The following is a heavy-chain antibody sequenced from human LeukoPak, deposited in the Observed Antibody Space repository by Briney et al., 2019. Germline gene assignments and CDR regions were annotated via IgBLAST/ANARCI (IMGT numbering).Heavy chain of an antibody. CDR1: GFTVSSNY. CDR3: ARGAYSSSAGVDY. Sequence: GGSLRLSCAASGFTVSSNYMSWVRQAPGKGLEGVSVIYSGGSTYYADSVKGRFTISRDNSKNTLYLQMNSLRAEDTAVYYCARGAYSSSAGVDYWXQGTLVTVSS. D-gene: IGHD6-6*01. J-gene: IGHJ4*02. V-gene: IGHV3-53*01. CDR2: IYSGGST.